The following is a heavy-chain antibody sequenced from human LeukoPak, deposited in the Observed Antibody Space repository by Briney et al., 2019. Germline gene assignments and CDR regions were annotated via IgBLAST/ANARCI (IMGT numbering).Heavy chain of an antibody. CDR3: ARSDSSGYFFDY. V-gene: IGHV4-61*02. D-gene: IGHD3-22*01. CDR2: VYTSGST. CDR1: GASISSGSYY. Sequence: SQTLSLTCTVSGASISSGSYYWSWIRQPAGKGLEWIGRVYTSGSTNYNPSLKSRVNISLDTPKNQFSLKLSSVTAADTAVYYCARSDSSGYFFDYWGQGTLVTVSS. J-gene: IGHJ4*02.